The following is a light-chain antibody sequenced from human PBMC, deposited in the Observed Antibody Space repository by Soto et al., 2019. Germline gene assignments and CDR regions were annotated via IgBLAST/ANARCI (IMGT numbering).Light chain of an antibody. Sequence: EIALTQSSGTLPLSPVEGATLSCRASQSVSSYLAWYQQKPGQAPRLLIYDASNRATGIPARFSGSGSGTDFTLTISSLEPEDSAVYYCQQRSNGPPFTFGQGTRLDIK. J-gene: IGKJ5*01. CDR2: DAS. CDR1: QSVSSY. V-gene: IGKV3-11*01. CDR3: QQRSNGPPFT.